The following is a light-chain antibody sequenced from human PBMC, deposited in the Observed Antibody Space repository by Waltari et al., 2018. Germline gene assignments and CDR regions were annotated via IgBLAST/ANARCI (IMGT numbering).Light chain of an antibody. J-gene: IGLJ2*01. Sequence: SYELPQPPSASVSPGQTDRITCSGAALPKQSAYWYQQKPGQAPLLVIYKVLERATEITWRFSGSISGTTVTLTISGAQAEDEGDYFCQSADSSGTYVIFGGGTKLTVL. CDR2: KVL. CDR1: ALPKQS. V-gene: IGLV3-25*03. CDR3: QSADSSGTYVI.